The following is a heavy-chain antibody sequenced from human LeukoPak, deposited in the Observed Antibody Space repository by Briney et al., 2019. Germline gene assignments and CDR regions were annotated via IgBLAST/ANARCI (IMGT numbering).Heavy chain of an antibody. D-gene: IGHD6-13*01. V-gene: IGHV3-13*01. CDR2: IGTAGDT. Sequence: GGSLRLSCLASGFSIGTHWMHWVRQATGKGLEWVSAIGTAGDTYYPGSVKGRFTISRENAKNSLYLQMNSLRAGDTAVYYCARGYSRGGVDYWGQGTLVTVSS. CDR1: GFSIGTHW. J-gene: IGHJ4*02. CDR3: ARGYSRGGVDY.